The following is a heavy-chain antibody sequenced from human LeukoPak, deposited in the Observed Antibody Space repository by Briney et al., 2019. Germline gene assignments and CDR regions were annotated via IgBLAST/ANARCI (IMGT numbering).Heavy chain of an antibody. CDR3: AKDLPDSRESLTGHWFDP. CDR2: ITGGGDNT. J-gene: IGHJ5*02. Sequence: AGGSLRLSCAASGFTFTNYAMSWVRRAPGKGLEWVSAITGGGDNTYYADSVKGRFTISRDKSKNTLYLQMNSLRAEDTAVYYCAKDLPDSRESLTGHWFDPWGQGTLVTVSS. CDR1: GFTFTNYA. V-gene: IGHV3-23*01. D-gene: IGHD3-10*01.